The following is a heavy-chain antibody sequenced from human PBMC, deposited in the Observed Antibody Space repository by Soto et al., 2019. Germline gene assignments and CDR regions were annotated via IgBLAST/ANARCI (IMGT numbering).Heavy chain of an antibody. CDR1: GFTFSSYA. D-gene: IGHD3-9*01. J-gene: IGHJ5*02. CDR2: ISYDGSNK. Sequence: GGSLRLSCAASGFTFSSYAMHWVRQAPGKGLEWVAVISYDGSNKYYADSVKGRFTISRDNSKNTLYLQMNSLRAEDTAVYYCARDLLYYDILTGYYTNPLINNWFDPWGQGTLVTVSS. CDR3: ARDLLYYDILTGYYTNPLINNWFDP. V-gene: IGHV3-30-3*01.